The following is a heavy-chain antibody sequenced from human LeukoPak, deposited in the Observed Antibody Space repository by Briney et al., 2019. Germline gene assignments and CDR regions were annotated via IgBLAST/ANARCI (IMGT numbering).Heavy chain of an antibody. Sequence: GGSLRLSCAASGFTFSSYTMNWVRQAPGEGLEWVSSISSSSSYIYYADSVKGRFTISRDNAKSSLYLQMNSLRAEDTALYYCASGPLTYSSDWYEMGYWGQGTLVTVSS. D-gene: IGHD6-19*01. V-gene: IGHV3-21*01. CDR2: ISSSSSYI. J-gene: IGHJ4*02. CDR1: GFTFSSYT. CDR3: ASGPLTYSSDWYEMGY.